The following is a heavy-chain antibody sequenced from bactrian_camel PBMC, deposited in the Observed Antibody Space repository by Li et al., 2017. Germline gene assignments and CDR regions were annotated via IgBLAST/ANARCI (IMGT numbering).Heavy chain of an antibody. V-gene: IGHV3S28*01. CDR2: FDPVDKT. D-gene: IGHD4*01. CDR3: ATDPEGPGPAALARGDWSGYEFLY. J-gene: IGHJ4*01. Sequence: GGSVPAGGSLRLSCAASGYNAESGYMGWFRQAPGKGREGVAAFDPVDKTRYSDFVKGRFTISKDNAKGTLYLQMNDLKPEDTALYYCATDPEGPGPAALARGDWSGYEFLYAGQGTQVTVS. CDR1: GYNAESGY.